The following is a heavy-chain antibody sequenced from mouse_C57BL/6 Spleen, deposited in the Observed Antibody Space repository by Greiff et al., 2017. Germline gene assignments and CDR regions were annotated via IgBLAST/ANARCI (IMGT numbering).Heavy chain of an antibody. J-gene: IGHJ4*01. D-gene: IGHD1-2*01. CDR1: GYTFTSYW. V-gene: IGHV1-69*01. CDR2: IDPSDSYT. Sequence: QVQLQQPGAELVMPAASVKLSCKASGYTFTSYWMHWVKQRPGQGLEWIGEIDPSDSYTNYNQKFKVKSTLTVDKSSSTAYMQLSSLTSEDSAVYYCARTAGYYAMDYWGQGTSVTVSS. CDR3: ARTAGYYAMDY.